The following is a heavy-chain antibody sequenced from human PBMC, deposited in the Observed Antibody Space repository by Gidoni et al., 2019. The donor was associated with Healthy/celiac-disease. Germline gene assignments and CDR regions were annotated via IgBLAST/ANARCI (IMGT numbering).Heavy chain of an antibody. J-gene: IGHJ4*02. CDR1: GAPISSYY. Sequence: QVQLQESGPGLVKPSETLSLTCTVPGAPISSYYWSWIRQPPGKGLEWIGYIYYSGSTNYNPSLKSRVTISVDTSKNQFSLKLSSVTAADTAVYYCARDQGSGSAIDYWGQGTLVTVSS. CDR2: IYYSGST. V-gene: IGHV4-59*01. CDR3: ARDQGSGSAIDY. D-gene: IGHD3-10*01.